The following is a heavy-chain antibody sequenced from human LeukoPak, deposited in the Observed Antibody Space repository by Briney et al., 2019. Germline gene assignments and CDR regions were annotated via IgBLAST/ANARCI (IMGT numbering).Heavy chain of an antibody. CDR3: ARGPARGNWFDP. CDR1: GYTFTGYY. Sequence: ATVKVSCKASGYTFTGYYMHWVRQAPGQGLEWMGWINPNSGGTNYAQKFQGRVTMTRDTSISTAYMELSRLRSDDTAVYYCARGPARGNWFDPWGQGTLVTVSS. V-gene: IGHV1-2*02. D-gene: IGHD3-10*01. J-gene: IGHJ5*02. CDR2: INPNSGGT.